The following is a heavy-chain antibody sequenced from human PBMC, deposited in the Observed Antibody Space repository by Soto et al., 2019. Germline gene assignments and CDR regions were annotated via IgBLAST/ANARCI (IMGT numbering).Heavy chain of an antibody. V-gene: IGHV3-7*05. CDR2: IKQDGSEK. Sequence: PGGSLRLSCAVSGFTFSSYWMNWVRQAPGKGLEWVANIKQDGSEKYYVDSVKGRFTISGDNAKNSLYLQMSSLRADDTAVYYCARCGELRSHFNDYWGLGTLVTVSS. J-gene: IGHJ4*02. D-gene: IGHD3-10*01. CDR1: GFTFSSYW. CDR3: ARCGELRSHFNDY.